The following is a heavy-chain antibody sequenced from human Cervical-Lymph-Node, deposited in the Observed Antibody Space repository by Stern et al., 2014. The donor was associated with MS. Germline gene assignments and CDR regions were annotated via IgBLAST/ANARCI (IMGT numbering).Heavy chain of an antibody. J-gene: IGHJ4*02. CDR3: ARDLRNSGSYFQG. CDR1: GFSFSDYS. CDR2: ISGSSAYI. V-gene: IGHV3-21*01. D-gene: IGHD1-26*01. Sequence: EVQLVESGGGLGKPGGSLRLSCAASGFSFSDYSINWVRQAPGKGLEWVSSISGSSAYIFYADSVKGRFTISRDNAKNSVYLQMNSLRVEDTAMYYCARDLRNSGSYFQGWGQGTLVTVSS.